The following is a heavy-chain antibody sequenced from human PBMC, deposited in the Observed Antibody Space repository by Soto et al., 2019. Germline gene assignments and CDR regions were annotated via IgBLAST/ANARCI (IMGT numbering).Heavy chain of an antibody. CDR3: ARAEYSSSPWFDP. CDR1: GDSVSSNTAS. V-gene: IGHV6-1*01. CDR2: TYFRSKWYN. J-gene: IGHJ5*02. Sequence: SHTLSLTCAISGDSVSSNTASWNWIRQSPSRGLEWLGRTYFRSKWYNDYAVSVKSRITINPDTSKNQFSLQLNSVTPEDTAVYYCARAEYSSSPWFDPWGQGTLVTVSS. D-gene: IGHD6-6*01.